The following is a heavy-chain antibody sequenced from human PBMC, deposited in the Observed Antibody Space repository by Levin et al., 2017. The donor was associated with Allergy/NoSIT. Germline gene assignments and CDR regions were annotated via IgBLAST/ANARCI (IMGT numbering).Heavy chain of an antibody. D-gene: IGHD2-15*01. CDR3: ASSPIRGGGRYYYYYYYMDG. J-gene: IGHJ6*03. CDR2: INAGNGNT. CDR1: GYTFTSYA. Sequence: ASVKVSCKASGYTFTSYAMHWVRQAPGQRLEWMGWINAGNGNTKYSQKFQGRVTITRDTSASTDYMELSSLRSEDTAVYYCASSPIRGGGRYYYYYYYMDGWGKGTTVTVSS. V-gene: IGHV1-3*01.